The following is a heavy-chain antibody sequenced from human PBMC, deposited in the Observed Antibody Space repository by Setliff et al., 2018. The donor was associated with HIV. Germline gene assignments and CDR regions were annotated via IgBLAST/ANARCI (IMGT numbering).Heavy chain of an antibody. J-gene: IGHJ4*02. CDR1: GGSINSTSYY. CDR2: IYHTGST. Sequence: SETLSLTCTVSGGSINSTSYYWGWIRQPPGNGLEWIGSIYHTGSTYYKPSLKSRVTISLDTSKNQFSLKLNSVTAADTAVYYCARMYSGYYWSPAGARTRYFDYWGQGTLVTVSS. D-gene: IGHD5-12*01. V-gene: IGHV4-39*07. CDR3: ARMYSGYYWSPAGARTRYFDY.